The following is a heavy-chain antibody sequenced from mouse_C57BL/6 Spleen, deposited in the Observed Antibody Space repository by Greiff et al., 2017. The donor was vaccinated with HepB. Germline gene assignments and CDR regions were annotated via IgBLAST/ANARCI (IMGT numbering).Heavy chain of an antibody. CDR3: ARRKNYGSSYGYFDY. CDR1: GFTFSDYG. J-gene: IGHJ2*01. D-gene: IGHD1-1*01. Sequence: EVQRVESGGGLVKPGGSLKLSCAASGFTFSDYGMHWVRQAPEKGLEWVAYISSGSSTIYYADTVKGRFTISRDNAKNTLFLQMTSLRSEDTAMYYCARRKNYGSSYGYFDYWGQGTTLTVSS. V-gene: IGHV5-17*01. CDR2: ISSGSSTI.